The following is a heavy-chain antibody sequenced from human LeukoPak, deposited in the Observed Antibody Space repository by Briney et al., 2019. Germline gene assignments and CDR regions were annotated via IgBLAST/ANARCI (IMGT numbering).Heavy chain of an antibody. CDR2: ISNSGGST. V-gene: IGHV3-48*03. D-gene: IGHD6-13*01. J-gene: IGHJ4*02. CDR1: GFTFSSYE. CDR3: ARDGQQLGF. Sequence: GGSLRLSCAASGFTFSSYEMSWVRQAPGKGLEWVSVISNSGGSTFYADSVKGRFTISRDNAKNSLYLQMNSLRVEDTAVYYCARDGQQLGFWGQGTLVIVSS.